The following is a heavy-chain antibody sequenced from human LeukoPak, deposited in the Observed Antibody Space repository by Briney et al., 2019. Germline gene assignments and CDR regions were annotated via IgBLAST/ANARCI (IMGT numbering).Heavy chain of an antibody. CDR2: LRGKAYGATS. Sequence: PGGSLRLPCAASGLTFTNYGMSWFRQAPGKGLEWLGFLRGKAYGATSEYAASVKGRFTISRDDSKSAAYLQMNSLKTDDTAVYYCSRLGYCSDSSCYRLGYYGMDAWGQGTTVIVSS. CDR1: GLTFTNYG. V-gene: IGHV3-49*03. J-gene: IGHJ6*02. CDR3: SRLGYCSDSSCYRLGYYGMDA. D-gene: IGHD2-2*02.